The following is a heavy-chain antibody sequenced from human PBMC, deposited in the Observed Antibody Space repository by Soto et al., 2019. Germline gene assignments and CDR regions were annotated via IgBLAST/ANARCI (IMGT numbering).Heavy chain of an antibody. CDR2: ISYDGSNK. CDR3: AKEKYSGFTLNDY. J-gene: IGHJ4*02. Sequence: QVQLVESGGGVVQPGRSLRLSCAASGFSFSSYGMHWVRQAPGKGLEWVAVISYDGSNKYYADSVKGRFTISRDNSKNTLYLQMNSLRAEDTAVYYCAKEKYSGFTLNDYRGQGTLVTVSS. V-gene: IGHV3-30*18. CDR1: GFSFSSYG. D-gene: IGHD5-12*01.